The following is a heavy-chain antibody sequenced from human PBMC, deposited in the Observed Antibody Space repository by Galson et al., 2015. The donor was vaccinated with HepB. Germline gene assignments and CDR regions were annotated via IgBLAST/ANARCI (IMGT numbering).Heavy chain of an antibody. V-gene: IGHV4-39*01. CDR2: IYYGGST. CDR3: ANHYDSSGYYYVGVDN. CDR1: GGSISSSSYY. Sequence: TLSLTCTVSGGSISSSSYYWGWIRQPPGKGLEWIGSIYYGGSTYYNPSLKTRVTISVDTPKNQFSLRLSSVTAADTAVYYCANHYDSSGYYYVGVDNWGQGTLVTVSS. J-gene: IGHJ4*02. D-gene: IGHD3-22*01.